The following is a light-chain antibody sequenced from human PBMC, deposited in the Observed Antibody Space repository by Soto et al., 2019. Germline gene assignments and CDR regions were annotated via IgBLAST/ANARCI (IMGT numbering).Light chain of an antibody. Sequence: MTQSLSTLSASVGDRVTIPCRASQSISSWLAWYQQKPGKAPKLLIYKASTLESGVPSNFSGSGSGTEFTLTISSLQPEDFATYYCQQYNSYPWTFGQGTKV. CDR2: KAS. CDR1: QSISSW. J-gene: IGKJ1*01. CDR3: QQYNSYPWT. V-gene: IGKV1-5*03.